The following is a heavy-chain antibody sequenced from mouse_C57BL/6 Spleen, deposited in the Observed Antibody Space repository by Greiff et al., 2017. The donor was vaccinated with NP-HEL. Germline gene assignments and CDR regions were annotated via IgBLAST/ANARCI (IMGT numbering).Heavy chain of an antibody. J-gene: IGHJ3*01. CDR3: ATRDYGRSKGFAD. CDR2: IDPSDSYT. CDR1: GYTFTSYW. D-gene: IGHD1-1*01. Sequence: QVQLQQPGAELVKPGASVKLSCKASGYTFTSYWMQWVKQRPGQGLEWIGEIDPSDSYTNYNQKFKGKATLTVDTSSSTAYMQLSSLTSEDSAVYYCATRDYGRSKGFADWGQGTLVTVSA. V-gene: IGHV1-50*01.